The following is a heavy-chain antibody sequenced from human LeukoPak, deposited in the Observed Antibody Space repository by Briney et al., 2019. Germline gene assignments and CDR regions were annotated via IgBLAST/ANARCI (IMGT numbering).Heavy chain of an antibody. CDR2: FDPEDGET. Sequence: ASVKVSCKVSGYTLTELSMHWVRQAPGKGLEWMGGFDPEDGETIYAQKFQGRVTMTEGTSTDTAYMELSSLRSEDTAVYYCATFAYCGGDCYSGTSYFDYWGQGTLSPSPQ. CDR3: ATFAYCGGDCYSGTSYFDY. CDR1: GYTLTELS. J-gene: IGHJ4*02. D-gene: IGHD2-21*02. V-gene: IGHV1-24*01.